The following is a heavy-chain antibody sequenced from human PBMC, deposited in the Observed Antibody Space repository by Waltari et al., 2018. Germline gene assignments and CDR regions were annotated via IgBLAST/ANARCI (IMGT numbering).Heavy chain of an antibody. D-gene: IGHD6-19*01. CDR3: AREGPGSGWYAYYFDY. CDR1: GGSFSGYY. Sequence: QVQLQQWGAGLLKPSETLSLTCAVYGGSFSGYYWSWIRQPPGKGLEWIGEINHSGSTNYNPSLKSRVTISVDTSKNQFSLKLSSVTAADTAVYYCAREGPGSGWYAYYFDYWGQGTLVTVSS. CDR2: INHSGST. V-gene: IGHV4-34*01. J-gene: IGHJ4*02.